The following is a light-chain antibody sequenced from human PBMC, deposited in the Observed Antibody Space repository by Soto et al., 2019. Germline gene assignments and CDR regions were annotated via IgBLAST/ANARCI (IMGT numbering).Light chain of an antibody. Sequence: QSVLTQPASVSGSPGQSITISCTGTSSDVGSYNLVSWYQQHPGKAPKLMIYEGSKRPTGVSNRFSGSKSGNTASLTIFGLQAEDESDYYCCSYAGSHVVFGGGTQLTVL. V-gene: IGLV2-23*01. CDR2: EGS. J-gene: IGLJ2*01. CDR3: CSYAGSHVV. CDR1: SSDVGSYNL.